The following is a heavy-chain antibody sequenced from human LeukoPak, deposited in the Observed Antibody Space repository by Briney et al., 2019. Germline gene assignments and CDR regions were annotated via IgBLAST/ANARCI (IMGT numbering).Heavy chain of an antibody. D-gene: IGHD3-10*01. Sequence: ASVKVSCKASGFTFTGYYMHWVRQAPGQGLEWMGRINPNSGGTNYAQKFQGRVTMNRDTSISTAYMELSRLRSDDTAVYYCARASNMVRGVQPAKFDYWGQGTLVTVSS. V-gene: IGHV1-2*06. J-gene: IGHJ4*02. CDR2: INPNSGGT. CDR1: GFTFTGYY. CDR3: ARASNMVRGVQPAKFDY.